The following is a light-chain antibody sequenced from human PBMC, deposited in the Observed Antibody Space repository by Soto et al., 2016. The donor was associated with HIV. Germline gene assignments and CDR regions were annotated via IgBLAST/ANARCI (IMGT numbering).Light chain of an antibody. CDR2: DAS. CDR1: RDIGSA. CDR3: QQFNNYPSLS. J-gene: IGKJ4*01. Sequence: AIQLTQSPSSLSASVGDRVTITCRASRDIGSALAWYQQKPGKGPRLLIYDASSLDSGVPSRFRGGGSGKDFSLIISSLQPEDFATYHCQQFNNYPSLSFGGGTKVELK. V-gene: IGKV1D-13*01.